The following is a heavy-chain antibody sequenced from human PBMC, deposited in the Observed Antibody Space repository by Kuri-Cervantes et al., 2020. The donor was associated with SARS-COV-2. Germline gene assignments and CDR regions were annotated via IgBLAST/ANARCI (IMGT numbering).Heavy chain of an antibody. D-gene: IGHD1-26*01. V-gene: IGHV1-69*13. CDR2: IIPIFGTA. CDR1: GGTFSSYA. CDR3: ARGDFRGYYYYYMDV. Sequence: SVKVSCKASGGTFSSYAISWVRQAPGQGLEWMGGIIPIFGTANYAQKFQGRVTITADESTSTAYMELSSLRSEDTAVYYCARGDFRGYYYYYMDVWGKGTTVIVSS. J-gene: IGHJ6*03.